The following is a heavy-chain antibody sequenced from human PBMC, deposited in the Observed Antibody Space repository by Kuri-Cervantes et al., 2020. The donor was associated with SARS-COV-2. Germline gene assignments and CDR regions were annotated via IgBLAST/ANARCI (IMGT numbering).Heavy chain of an antibody. CDR1: GYTFTRYD. CDR2: MNPNSGNT. CDR3: ARDPMWSRYYYDSSGSYYFDY. V-gene: IGHV1-8*03. Sequence: ASVKVSCKASGYTFTRYDINWVRQATGQGLEWMGWMNPNSGNTGHAQKFQGRVTITRNTSISTAYMELRSLRSDDTAVYYCARDPMWSRYYYDSSGSYYFDYWGQGTLVTVSS. D-gene: IGHD3-22*01. J-gene: IGHJ4*02.